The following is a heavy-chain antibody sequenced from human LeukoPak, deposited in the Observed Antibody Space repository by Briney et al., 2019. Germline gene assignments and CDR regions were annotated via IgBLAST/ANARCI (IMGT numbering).Heavy chain of an antibody. CDR1: GFTFRSYW. J-gene: IGHJ4*02. Sequence: GGSLRLSCAASGFTFRSYWMHWVCQAPGKGLVWVSRIKGDGSAASYADFVKGRFTISRDNAKNTLYLQMNSLRAEDTAVYYCARDQNYWGQGALGTASS. CDR2: IKGDGSAA. V-gene: IGHV3-74*01. CDR3: ARDQNY.